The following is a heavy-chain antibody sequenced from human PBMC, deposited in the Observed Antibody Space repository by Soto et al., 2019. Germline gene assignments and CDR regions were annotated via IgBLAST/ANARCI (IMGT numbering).Heavy chain of an antibody. V-gene: IGHV1-18*04. D-gene: IGHD3-16*02. Sequence: QVQLVQSGAEVKKPGASVKVSCKASGYTFTNYGISWVRQVPGQGLEWMGWISTNSGHTDYAQNLRGRVTMTTDTSTTTAYMELRSLRSDDTAVYYCAREEYRQLDHWGQGTLVTVSS. CDR1: GYTFTNYG. CDR2: ISTNSGHT. J-gene: IGHJ5*02. CDR3: AREEYRQLDH.